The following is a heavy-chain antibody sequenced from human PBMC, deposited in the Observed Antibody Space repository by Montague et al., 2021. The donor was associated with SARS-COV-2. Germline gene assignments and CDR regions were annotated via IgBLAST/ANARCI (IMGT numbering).Heavy chain of an antibody. CDR1: GGSISSYY. Sequence: SETLSLTCTVSGGSISSYYWSWIRQPPGKGLEWIGYIYYSGSTNYNPSLKIRVTISVDASKKQFSLKLSSVTAADTAVYYYARAGRVRFLEYGMDVWGQGTTVTVSS. CDR2: IYYSGST. J-gene: IGHJ6*02. D-gene: IGHD3-3*01. CDR3: ARAGRVRFLEYGMDV. V-gene: IGHV4-59*01.